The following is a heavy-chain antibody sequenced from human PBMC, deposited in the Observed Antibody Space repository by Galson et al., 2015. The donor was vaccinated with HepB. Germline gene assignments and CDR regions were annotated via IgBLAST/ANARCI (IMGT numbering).Heavy chain of an antibody. V-gene: IGHV6-1*01. J-gene: IGHJ4*02. Sequence: CAISGDSASTNSVVWNWIRQSPSRGLEWLGRTYYRSNWYNDYAVSVKGRIIINPDTSKNQFSLQLNSVTPEDTAVYYCARAGRDSSGYYYFDYWGQGTLVTVSS. CDR3: ARAGRDSSGYYYFDY. CDR1: GDSASTNSVV. D-gene: IGHD3-22*01. CDR2: TYYRSNWYN.